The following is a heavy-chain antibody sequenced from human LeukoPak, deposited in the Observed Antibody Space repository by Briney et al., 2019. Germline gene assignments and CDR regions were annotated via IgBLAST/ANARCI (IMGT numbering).Heavy chain of an antibody. V-gene: IGHV3-9*01. CDR1: GFTFDDYA. Sequence: PGGSLRLSCAASGFTFDDYAMHWVRQAPGKGLEWVSGISWNSGSIGYADSVKDRFTISRDNAKNSLYLQMNSLRAEDTALYYCAKDAYYDILTGVHWFDPWGQGTLVTVSS. D-gene: IGHD3-9*01. CDR3: AKDAYYDILTGVHWFDP. J-gene: IGHJ5*02. CDR2: ISWNSGSI.